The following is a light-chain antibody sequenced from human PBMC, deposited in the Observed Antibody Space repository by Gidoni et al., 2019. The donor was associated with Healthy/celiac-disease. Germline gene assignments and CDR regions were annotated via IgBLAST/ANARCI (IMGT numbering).Light chain of an antibody. CDR1: QSLLHSNVYNY. J-gene: IGKJ3*01. Sequence: PGQPAPLPCKSSQSLLHSNVYNYLDWYLQKPGQSPPLLIYLGYNRASGVPDRFSGSGSGTDFTLKISRVEAGDVGVYYCMQALQTPSTFGPGTKVDIK. CDR3: MQALQTPST. CDR2: LGY. V-gene: IGKV2-28*01.